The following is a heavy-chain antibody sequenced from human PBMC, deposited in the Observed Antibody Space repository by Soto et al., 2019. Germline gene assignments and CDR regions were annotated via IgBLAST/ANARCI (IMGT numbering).Heavy chain of an antibody. CDR1: GGSISSGGYS. CDR2: IYYSGTT. D-gene: IGHD2-8*01. J-gene: IGHJ4*02. V-gene: IGHV4-31*03. Sequence: SETLSLTCTVSGGSISSGGYSWIWIRQHPGKGLEWIGYIYYSGTTYYNPSLKSRVTISVDTSKNQFSLNLSSVTAADTAVYYCAREGDCTNGVCYDYWGQGTLVTVSS. CDR3: AREGDCTNGVCYDY.